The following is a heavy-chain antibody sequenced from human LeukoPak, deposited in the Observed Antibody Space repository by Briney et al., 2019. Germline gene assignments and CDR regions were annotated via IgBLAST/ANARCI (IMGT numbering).Heavy chain of an antibody. D-gene: IGHD5-24*01. V-gene: IGHV3-30*18. CDR3: AKPSDGYNIWDSFDY. CDR2: ISYDGSNK. Sequence: PGGSLRLSCAASGFTFSSYGMHWVRQAPGKGLEWVAVISYDGSNKYYADSVEGRFTISRDNSKNTLYLQMNSLRAEDTAVYYCAKPSDGYNIWDSFDYWGQGTLVTVSS. J-gene: IGHJ4*02. CDR1: GFTFSSYG.